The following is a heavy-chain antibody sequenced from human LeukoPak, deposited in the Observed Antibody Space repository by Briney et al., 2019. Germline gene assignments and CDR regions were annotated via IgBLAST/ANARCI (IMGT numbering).Heavy chain of an antibody. CDR2: ISSSSSYI. CDR3: ARDSGSNYYDSSGSRYYFDY. D-gene: IGHD3-22*01. V-gene: IGHV3-21*01. CDR1: GFTFSSYS. J-gene: IGHJ4*02. Sequence: GGSLRLSCAASGFTFSSYSMNWVRQAPGKGLEWVSSISSSSSYIYYADSVKGRFTISRDNAKNPLYLQMNSLRAEDTAVYYCARDSGSNYYDSSGSRYYFDYWGQGTLVTVSS.